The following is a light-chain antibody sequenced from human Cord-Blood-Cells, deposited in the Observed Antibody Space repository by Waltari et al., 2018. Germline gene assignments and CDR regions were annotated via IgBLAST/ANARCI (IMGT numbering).Light chain of an antibody. J-gene: IGLJ2*01. Sequence: QSVLTQPPSASGPPGQRVTISCSGSSSNIGSNTVNWYQQLPGTAPKLLIYSNNQRPSGVPDRFSGSKAGTSASLAISGLQSEDEADYYCAAWDDSLNVVFGGGTKLTV. CDR3: AAWDDSLNVV. CDR1: SSNIGSNT. CDR2: SNN. V-gene: IGLV1-44*01.